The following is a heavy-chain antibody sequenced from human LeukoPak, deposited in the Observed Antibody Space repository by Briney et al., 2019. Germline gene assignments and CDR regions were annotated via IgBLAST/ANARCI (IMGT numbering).Heavy chain of an antibody. CDR2: ISPSGSNT. J-gene: IGHJ4*02. D-gene: IGHD6-13*01. CDR1: GFTFSDYY. V-gene: IGHV3-11*06. CDR3: ARGSTSWYYFDF. Sequence: KPGGSLRLSCAASGFTFSDYYMTWIRQAPGKGLEWVSNISPSGSNTNYADSVKGRFTISRDNAKNSLYLQMNSLTAEDTAVYFCARGSTSWYYFDFWGQGTLVTVSS.